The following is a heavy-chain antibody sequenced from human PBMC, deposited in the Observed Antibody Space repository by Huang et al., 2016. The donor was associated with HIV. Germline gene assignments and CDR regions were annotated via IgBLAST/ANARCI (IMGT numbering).Heavy chain of an antibody. Sequence: QVQLVQSGAEVKKPGASAKVSCKVSGYTLTELSIHWVRQAPGKGLEWMGGFAPEHGETIYAQNFQGRVTMTEDTSTDTAYMELHSLRPEDTAVYYCAAGYDTYYDIWGQGTMVIASS. CDR2: FAPEHGET. D-gene: IGHD2-21*01. CDR3: AAGYDTYYDI. V-gene: IGHV1-24*01. CDR1: GYTLTELS. J-gene: IGHJ3*02.